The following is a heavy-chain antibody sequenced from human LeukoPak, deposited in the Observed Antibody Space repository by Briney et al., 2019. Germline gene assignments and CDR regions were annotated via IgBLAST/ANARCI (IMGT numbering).Heavy chain of an antibody. D-gene: IGHD3-22*01. J-gene: IGHJ3*02. CDR1: GDSISNYS. Sequence: SGTLSLTCTVSGDSISNYSWSWIRHPPGKGLEWIGYIYHSGSTYYNPSLKSRVTISVDRSKNQFSLKLSSVTAADTAVYYCARGPMEDYYDSSGYSPGAFDIWGQGTMVTVSS. CDR3: ARGPMEDYYDSSGYSPGAFDI. V-gene: IGHV4-30-2*01. CDR2: IYHSGST.